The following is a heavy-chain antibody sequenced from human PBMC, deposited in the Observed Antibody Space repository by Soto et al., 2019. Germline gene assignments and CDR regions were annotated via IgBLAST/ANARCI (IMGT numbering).Heavy chain of an antibody. V-gene: IGHV4-34*01. CDR3: ARVPSIAPPYHNWFDP. J-gene: IGHJ5*02. Sequence: SETLSLTCAVYGGSFSGYYWSWIRQPPGKGLEWIGEINHSGSTNYNPSLKSRVTISVDTSKNQFSLKLSSVTAADTAVYYCARVPSIAPPYHNWFDPWGQGTLVTVSS. CDR2: INHSGST. D-gene: IGHD6-6*01. CDR1: GGSFSGYY.